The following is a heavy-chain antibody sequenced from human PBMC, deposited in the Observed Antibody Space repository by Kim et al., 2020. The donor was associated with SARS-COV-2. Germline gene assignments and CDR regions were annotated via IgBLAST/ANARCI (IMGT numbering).Heavy chain of an antibody. CDR1: GGSISSSSYY. Sequence: SETLSLTCTVSGGSISSSSYYWGWIRQSPGKGLEWIGSIYYSGSTYFNPALKSRVTISVDTSKNQFSLKVSSVTAADTAVYFCATSGSATHGDDYWGQG. V-gene: IGHV4-39*07. D-gene: IGHD3-10*01. CDR3: ATSGSATHGDDY. CDR2: IYYSGST. J-gene: IGHJ4*02.